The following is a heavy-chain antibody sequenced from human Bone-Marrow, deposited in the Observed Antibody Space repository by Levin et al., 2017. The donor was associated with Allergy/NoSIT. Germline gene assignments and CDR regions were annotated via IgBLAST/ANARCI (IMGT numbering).Heavy chain of an antibody. CDR3: AAVYSGSYLPF. J-gene: IGHJ4*02. D-gene: IGHD1-26*01. V-gene: IGHV1-69-2*01. CDR2: VHPEDGET. Sequence: KISCKISGYTFTDHYIHWLQQAPGKGLEWVGLVHPEDGETIFAEKFQGRVTITADTSTDTAYMELRSLRLDDTAVYYCAAVYSGSYLPFWGQGTLVTVSS. CDR1: GYTFTDHY.